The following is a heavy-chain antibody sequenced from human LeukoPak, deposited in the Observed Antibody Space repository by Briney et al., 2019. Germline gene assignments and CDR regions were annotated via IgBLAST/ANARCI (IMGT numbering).Heavy chain of an antibody. Sequence: GEYLRLSCAASGFTFSDYRMNWVRQAPGKGLEWVSSISGTSTNIYYADSVKGRFTISRDNAKNSVYLQMNSLRAEDTAVYYCARDDPSMIAALHYWGQGTLVTVSS. V-gene: IGHV3-21*01. CDR3: ARDDPSMIAALHY. CDR1: GFTFSDYR. J-gene: IGHJ4*02. CDR2: ISGTSTNI. D-gene: IGHD6-6*01.